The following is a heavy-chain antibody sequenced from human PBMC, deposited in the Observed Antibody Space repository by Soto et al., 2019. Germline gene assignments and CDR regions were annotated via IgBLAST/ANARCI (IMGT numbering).Heavy chain of an antibody. Sequence: SETLSLTCTVSGGSISSYYWSWIRQPPGKGLEWIGYIYYSGSTNYNPSLKSRVTTSVDTSKNQFSLKLSSVTAADTAVYYCARDRGRITIFGAVSLGGYMDVWGKGTTVTVSS. J-gene: IGHJ6*03. CDR3: ARDRGRITIFGAVSLGGYMDV. CDR1: GGSISSYY. V-gene: IGHV4-59*01. D-gene: IGHD3-3*01. CDR2: IYYSGST.